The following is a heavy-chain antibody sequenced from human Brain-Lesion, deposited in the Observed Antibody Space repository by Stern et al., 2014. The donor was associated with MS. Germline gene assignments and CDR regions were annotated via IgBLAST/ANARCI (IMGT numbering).Heavy chain of an antibody. D-gene: IGHD4-17*01. V-gene: IGHV3-30*01. CDR1: GFTFSSHA. Sequence: QVQLVQSGGGVVQPGRSLRLSCAASGFTFSSHAMHWVRQAPGQGLEWVALIAYDGSDKNDAESVKGRVTISRDNSRNTLYLQMNSLRVDDTAVYYCARGGAVTTSNYYLHYWGQGILVTVSS. CDR3: ARGGAVTTSNYYLHY. J-gene: IGHJ4*02. CDR2: IAYDGSDK.